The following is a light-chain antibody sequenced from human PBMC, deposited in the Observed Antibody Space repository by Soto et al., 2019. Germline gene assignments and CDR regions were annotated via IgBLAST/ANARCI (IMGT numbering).Light chain of an antibody. J-gene: IGKJ4*01. Sequence: EIVLTQSPGTLSLSPGERATLSCRASQSVSNNYLAWTQQKPGQAPRLLIYGASTRATGVPDTFSASGSGTDFTLTITRLEPEDVAVYYCHQYGTSPLTFGGGTKVEIK. CDR1: QSVSNNY. CDR3: HQYGTSPLT. CDR2: GAS. V-gene: IGKV3-20*01.